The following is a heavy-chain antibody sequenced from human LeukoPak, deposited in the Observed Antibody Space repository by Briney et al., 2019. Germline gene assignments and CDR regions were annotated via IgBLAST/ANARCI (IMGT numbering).Heavy chain of an antibody. CDR1: GYTFTNHG. J-gene: IGHJ4*02. CDR2: ISAYNGNT. CDR3: ARDMTISAMALFDY. V-gene: IGHV1-18*01. D-gene: IGHD5-18*01. Sequence: GASGKVSCKASGYTFTNHGISWVRQAPGQGLEWMGWISAYNGNTNYAQKLQGRVTMTTDTSTSTAYMELRSLRSDDTAVYYYARDMTISAMALFDYWGQGTLVTVSS.